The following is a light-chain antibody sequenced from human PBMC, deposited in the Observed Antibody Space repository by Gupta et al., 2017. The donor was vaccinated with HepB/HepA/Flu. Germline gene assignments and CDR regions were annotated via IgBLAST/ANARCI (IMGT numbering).Light chain of an antibody. V-gene: IGKV2-28*01. CDR3: MQALQTPLT. CDR2: LGS. J-gene: IGKJ4*01. CDR1: QSLLHSNGYNY. Sequence: DSVMTESALSLRVSPGEAASISCRSSQSLLHSNGYNYLDWYLQKPGQSPQLLIYLGSNRASGVPDRFSGSGSGTDFTLKISRVEAEDFGVYYCMQALQTPLTFGGGTKVEIK.